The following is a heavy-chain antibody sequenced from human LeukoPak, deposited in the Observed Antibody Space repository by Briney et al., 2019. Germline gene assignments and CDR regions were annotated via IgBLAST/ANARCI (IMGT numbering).Heavy chain of an antibody. V-gene: IGHV3-11*04. CDR3: AKEVGVGGYDY. Sequence: GGSLRLSCAASKFTFSDYYMSWIRQAPGKGLEWISYISSIGSTIYYADSVKGRFTISRDNAKNSLYLQMNSLRAEDTAVYYCAKEVGVGGYDYWGQGTLVTVSS. CDR2: ISSIGSTI. J-gene: IGHJ4*02. CDR1: KFTFSDYY. D-gene: IGHD3-10*01.